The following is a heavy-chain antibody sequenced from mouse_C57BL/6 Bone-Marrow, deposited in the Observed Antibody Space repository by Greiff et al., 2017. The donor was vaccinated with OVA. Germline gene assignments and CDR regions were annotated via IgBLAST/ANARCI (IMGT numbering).Heavy chain of an antibody. Sequence: EVQLQQSGAELVRPGASVKLSCTASGFNIKDDYMHWVKQRPEQGLEWIGWIDPANGDTEYASKFQGKATITADTSSNTAYLQLSSLTSEDTAVYYCTTITTVVAPFAYWGQGTLVTVSA. V-gene: IGHV14-4*01. J-gene: IGHJ3*01. CDR1: GFNIKDDY. CDR2: IDPANGDT. D-gene: IGHD1-1*01. CDR3: TTITTVVAPFAY.